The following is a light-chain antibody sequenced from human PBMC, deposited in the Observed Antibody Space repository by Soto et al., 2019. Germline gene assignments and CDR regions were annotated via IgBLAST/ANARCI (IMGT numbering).Light chain of an antibody. CDR2: DVN. Sequence: QSALTQPPSASGSPGQSVTISCTGTSSDVGGYNYVSWYQQRPGKAPKLMIYDVNNRPSGVSNRFSASKSGNTASLTISGLQAEDEADYYCSSYSSTTTLVFGGGTKLTVL. J-gene: IGLJ3*02. CDR3: SSYSSTTTLV. V-gene: IGLV2-14*01. CDR1: SSDVGGYNY.